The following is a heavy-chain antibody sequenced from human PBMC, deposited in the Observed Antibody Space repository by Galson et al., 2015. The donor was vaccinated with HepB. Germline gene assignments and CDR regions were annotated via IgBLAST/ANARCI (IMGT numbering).Heavy chain of an antibody. CDR2: ISESDGTT. CDR3: AKTSGQSLILVIIPRYYFDS. D-gene: IGHD3-22*01. V-gene: IGHV3-23*01. J-gene: IGHJ4*02. Sequence: SLRLSCAASGFTFSDYYMSWVRQAPGKGLEWVSGISESDGTTYYADSVKGRFTISRDNSKNMLYLQMNSLTAEDTAVYYCAKTSGQSLILVIIPRYYFDSWGQGTLVAVSS. CDR1: GFTFSDYY.